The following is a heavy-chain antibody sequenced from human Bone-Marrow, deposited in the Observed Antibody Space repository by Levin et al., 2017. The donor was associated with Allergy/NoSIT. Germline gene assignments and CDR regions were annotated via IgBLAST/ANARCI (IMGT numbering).Heavy chain of an antibody. J-gene: IGHJ2*01. CDR3: ARGAMVRGAKTIWYFDL. D-gene: IGHD3-10*01. CDR1: GGTFSSYA. V-gene: IGHV1-69*13. Sequence: SVKVSCKASGGTFSSYAISWVRQAPGQGLEWMGGIIPIFGTANYAQKFQGRVTITADESTSTAYMELSSLRSEDTAVYYWARGAMVRGAKTIWYFDLWGRGTLVTVSS. CDR2: IIPIFGTA.